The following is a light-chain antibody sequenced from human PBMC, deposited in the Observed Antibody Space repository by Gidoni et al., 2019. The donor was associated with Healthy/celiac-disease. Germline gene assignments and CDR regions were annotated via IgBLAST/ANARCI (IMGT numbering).Light chain of an antibody. CDR1: QSVSSSY. CDR3: QQSPYT. J-gene: IGKJ2*01. V-gene: IGKV3-20*01. CDR2: GAS. Sequence: EIVLTRSPGTLSLSPGERATLSCRASQSVSSSYLAWYQQKPGQAPRLLIYGASSRATGIPDRFSSSGSGTDFTLTISRLEPEDFAVYYCQQSPYTFGQGTKLEIK.